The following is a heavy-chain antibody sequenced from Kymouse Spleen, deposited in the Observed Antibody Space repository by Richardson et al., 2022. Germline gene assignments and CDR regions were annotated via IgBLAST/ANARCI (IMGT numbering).Heavy chain of an antibody. D-gene: IGHD3-3*01. CDR2: ISSSSSYI. CDR1: GFTFSSYS. Sequence: EVQLVESGGGLVKPGGSLRLSCAASGFTFSSYSMNWVRQAPGKGLEWVSSISSSSSYIYYADSVKGRFTISRDNAKNSLYLQMNSLRAEDTAVYYCAREGLRFLEWLPLGMDVWGQGTTVTVSS. J-gene: IGHJ6*02. CDR3: AREGLRFLEWLPLGMDV. V-gene: IGHV3-21*03.